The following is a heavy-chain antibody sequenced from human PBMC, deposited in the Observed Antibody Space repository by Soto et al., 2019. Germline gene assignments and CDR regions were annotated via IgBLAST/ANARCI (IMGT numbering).Heavy chain of an antibody. J-gene: IGHJ5*02. CDR3: ARVDRTCLDP. Sequence: GASVTVSCKASGGTFSSYASSWVRQAPGQGLEWMGGIIPIFGTANYAQKFQGRVTITADESTSTAYMELSSLRSEDTAVYYCARVDRTCLDPWGQGTLVTVSS. CDR2: IIPIFGTA. CDR1: GGTFSSYA. V-gene: IGHV1-69*13.